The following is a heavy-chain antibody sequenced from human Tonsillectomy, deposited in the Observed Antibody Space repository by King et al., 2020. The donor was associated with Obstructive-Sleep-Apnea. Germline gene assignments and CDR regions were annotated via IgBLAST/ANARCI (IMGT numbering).Heavy chain of an antibody. J-gene: IGHJ4*02. V-gene: IGHV3-73*01. D-gene: IGHD6-19*01. CDR3: TRSDSSGWYVY. Sequence: VQLVESGGGLVQPGGSLKLSWAASGFTFSGSAMHWVRQASGKGLEWVGRIRSKANSYATAYAASVKGRFTISRDDSKNTAYLQMNSLKTEDTAVYYCTRSDSSGWYVYWGQGTLVTVSS. CDR1: GFTFSGSA. CDR2: IRSKANSYAT.